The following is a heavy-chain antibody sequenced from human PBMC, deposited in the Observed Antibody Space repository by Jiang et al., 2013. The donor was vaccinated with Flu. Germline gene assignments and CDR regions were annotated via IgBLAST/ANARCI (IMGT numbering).Heavy chain of an antibody. D-gene: IGHD2-21*02. V-gene: IGHV4-61*01. CDR1: GGSVSSGSYF. J-gene: IGHJ4*02. CDR2: IYYTGST. CDR3: ARHTRDCGGDCYSGEPYYFDY. Sequence: LLKPSETLSLTCTVSGGSVSSGSYFWSWIRQPPGKGLECIGYIYYTGSTDYNPSLKSRVIISLDTSKNQFSLKLSSVTAADTAVYYCARHTRDCGGDCYSGEPYYFDYWGQGNPGHR.